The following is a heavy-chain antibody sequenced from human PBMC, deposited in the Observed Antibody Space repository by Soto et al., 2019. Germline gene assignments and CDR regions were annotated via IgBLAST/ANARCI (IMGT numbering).Heavy chain of an antibody. V-gene: IGHV2-5*02. CDR2: IYWDDDK. CDR3: AHKDAQYYFDY. J-gene: IGHJ4*02. Sequence: QITLKESGPTLVKPTQTLTLTCTFSGFSLRTSGVAVGWIRQPPGKALEWLALIYWDDDKRYSPSLKSRLTSTKGTSKNQVVLTMTNMDPVDTATYFCAHKDAQYYFDYWCQGTLVTVSS. CDR1: GFSLRTSGVA.